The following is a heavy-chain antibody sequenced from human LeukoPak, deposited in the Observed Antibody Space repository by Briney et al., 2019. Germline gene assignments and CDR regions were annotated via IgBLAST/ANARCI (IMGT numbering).Heavy chain of an antibody. CDR2: ITSSSRYI. D-gene: IGHD4/OR15-4a*01. CDR3: ARRAGAYSHPYDY. V-gene: IGHV3-21*04. Sequence: PGGSLRLSCTVSGFTFSTYNMNWVRQAPGKGLEWVSSITSSSRYIYYADSVKGRFTISRDNSKNTLYLQMNSLRAEDTAVYYCARRAGAYSHPYDYWGQGTLVTVSS. CDR1: GFTFSTYN. J-gene: IGHJ4*02.